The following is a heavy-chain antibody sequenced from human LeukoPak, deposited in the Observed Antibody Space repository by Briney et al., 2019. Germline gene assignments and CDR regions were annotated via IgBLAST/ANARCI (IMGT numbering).Heavy chain of an antibody. J-gene: IGHJ4*02. CDR3: ASTPAGYSSSWYPL. D-gene: IGHD6-13*01. Sequence: SETLSLTCTVSGGSISSSSYYWGWIRQPPGKGLEWIGSIYYSGSTYYNPSLNSRVTISVDTSKNQFSLKLSSVTAADTAVYYCASTPAGYSSSWYPLWGQGTLVTVSS. CDR2: IYYSGST. V-gene: IGHV4-39*01. CDR1: GGSISSSSYY.